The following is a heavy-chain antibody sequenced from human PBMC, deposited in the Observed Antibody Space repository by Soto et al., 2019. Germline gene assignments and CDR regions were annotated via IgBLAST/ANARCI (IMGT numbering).Heavy chain of an antibody. CDR1: GGTFSSYT. D-gene: IGHD2-2*01. CDR2: IIPILGIA. Sequence: GASVKVSCKASGGTFSSYTISWVRQAPGQGLEWMGRIIPILGIANYAQKFQGRVTITADKSTSTAYMELSSLRSEDTAVYYCATRYCSSTSCYLDDAFDIWGQGTMVTVSS. V-gene: IGHV1-69*02. CDR3: ATRYCSSTSCYLDDAFDI. J-gene: IGHJ3*02.